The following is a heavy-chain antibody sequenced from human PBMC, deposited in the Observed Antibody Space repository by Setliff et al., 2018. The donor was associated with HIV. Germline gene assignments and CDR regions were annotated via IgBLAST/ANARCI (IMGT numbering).Heavy chain of an antibody. CDR3: ARRQQLWLLYAFDI. J-gene: IGHJ3*02. D-gene: IGHD5-18*01. CDR2: IYYSGST. Sequence: PSETLSLTCTVSGGSISSSSYYWGWIRQPPGKGLEWIGSIYYSGSTYYNPSLKSRVTISVDTSKNQFSLKLSSVTAADTAVYYCARRQQLWLLYAFDIWGQGTMVTVS. CDR1: GGSISSSSYY. V-gene: IGHV4-39*01.